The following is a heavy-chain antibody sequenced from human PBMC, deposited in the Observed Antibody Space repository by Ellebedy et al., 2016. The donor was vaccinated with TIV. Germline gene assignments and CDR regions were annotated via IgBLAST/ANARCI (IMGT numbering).Heavy chain of an antibody. Sequence: AASVKVSCKASGYTFTSYFMHWVRQAPGQGLEWMGIINPSVGSTTYEQKLQCRVTMTRDTSTSTVYIELSSLRSEDTAVYYCARARSSGWLHTPDYWGQGTLVTVSS. D-gene: IGHD6-19*01. CDR1: GYTFTSYF. J-gene: IGHJ4*02. CDR3: ARARSSGWLHTPDY. V-gene: IGHV1-46*04. CDR2: INPSVGST.